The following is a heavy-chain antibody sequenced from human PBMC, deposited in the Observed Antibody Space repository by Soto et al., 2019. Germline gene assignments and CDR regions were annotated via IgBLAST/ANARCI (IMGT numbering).Heavy chain of an antibody. CDR1: GGTFSSYA. Sequence: SVKVSCKASGGTFSSYAISWVRQAPGQGLEWMGGIIPIFGTANYAQKFQGRVTITADESTSTAYMELSSLRSEDTAVYYCAIDTAMDSYCYYGMDVWGQGTTVTVSS. D-gene: IGHD5-18*01. J-gene: IGHJ6*02. CDR2: IIPIFGTA. CDR3: AIDTAMDSYCYYGMDV. V-gene: IGHV1-69*13.